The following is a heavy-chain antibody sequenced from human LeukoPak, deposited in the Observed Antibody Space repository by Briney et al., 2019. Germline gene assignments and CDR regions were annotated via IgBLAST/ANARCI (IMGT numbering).Heavy chain of an antibody. CDR2: ISSSGSTI. CDR3: ARDLRPYYDFWSGSPGAAFDI. Sequence: GGSLRLSCAASGFTFSDYYMSWIRQAPGKGLEWVSYISSSGSTIYYADSVKGRFTISRDNAKNSLYLQMNSLRAEDTAVYYCARDLRPYYDFWSGSPGAAFDIWGQGTMVTVSS. D-gene: IGHD3-3*01. V-gene: IGHV3-11*04. J-gene: IGHJ3*02. CDR1: GFTFSDYY.